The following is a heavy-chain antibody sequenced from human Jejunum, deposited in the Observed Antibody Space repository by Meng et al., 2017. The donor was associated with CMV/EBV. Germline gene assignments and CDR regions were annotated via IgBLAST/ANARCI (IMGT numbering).Heavy chain of an antibody. CDR1: GGSLTGYR. CDR2: INYSETM. J-gene: IGHJ4*02. D-gene: IGHD3-10*01. V-gene: IGHV4-34*02. CDR3: ARSVGSGKYFFDY. Sequence: VKLKMWGAEELTDWEVVPPTCAVYGGSLTGYRCSWIRQSPGQGLEWIGEINYSETMNYNPSLKRRVTMSVDASKNQFSLKPSSVNAADTAVYYCARSVGSGKYFFDYWGQGTLVTVSS.